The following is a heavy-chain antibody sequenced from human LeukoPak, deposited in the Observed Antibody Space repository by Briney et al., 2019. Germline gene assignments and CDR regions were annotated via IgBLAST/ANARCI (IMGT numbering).Heavy chain of an antibody. Sequence: GGSLRPSCAASGFTFSSYWMSWVRQAPGKGLEWVANIKQDGSEKYYVDSVKGRFTISRDNAKNSLYLQMNSLRAEDTAVYYCARVYWNDHFDYWGQGTLVTVSS. J-gene: IGHJ4*02. CDR1: GFTFSSYW. CDR2: IKQDGSEK. V-gene: IGHV3-7*01. D-gene: IGHD1-1*01. CDR3: ARVYWNDHFDY.